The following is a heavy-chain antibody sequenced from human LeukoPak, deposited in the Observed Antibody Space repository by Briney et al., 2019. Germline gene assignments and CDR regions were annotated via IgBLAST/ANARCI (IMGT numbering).Heavy chain of an antibody. CDR2: IDHNGNT. V-gene: IGHV4-34*01. CDR3: ARDYGDVYD. J-gene: IGHJ4*02. D-gene: IGHD5/OR15-5a*01. Sequence: PSETLSLTCTVYGGSLSGYYWSWIRQPPGTGLQWIGEIDHNGNTNYIPSLKSRITISVDTSKNQFSLRLTSVTAADTAVYCARDYGDVYDWGQGTLVTVSS. CDR1: GGSLSGYY.